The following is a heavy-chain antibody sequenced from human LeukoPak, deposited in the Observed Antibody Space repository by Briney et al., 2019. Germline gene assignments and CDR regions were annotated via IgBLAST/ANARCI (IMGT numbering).Heavy chain of an antibody. CDR3: ARAGGDYTDWFDP. D-gene: IGHD4-17*01. Sequence: SETLSLTCAVYGGSFSGYYWSWIRQPPGKGLEWIGEINHSGSTSYNPSLKSRVTISVDTSKNQFTLKLSSVTAADTAVYYCARAGGDYTDWFDPWGQGTLVTVSS. V-gene: IGHV4-34*01. CDR2: INHSGST. CDR1: GGSFSGYY. J-gene: IGHJ5*02.